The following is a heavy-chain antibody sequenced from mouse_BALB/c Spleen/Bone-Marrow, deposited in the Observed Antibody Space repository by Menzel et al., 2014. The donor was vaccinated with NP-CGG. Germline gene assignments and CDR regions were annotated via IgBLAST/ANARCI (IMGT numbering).Heavy chain of an antibody. D-gene: IGHD1-3*01. Sequence: QVQLQQPGAELVKPGVSVKISCKGSGYTFTDYAMHWVKQSHAKSLEWIGVISTYYGDASSNQKFKGKATMTVDKSSSTAYMELARLTSEDAAIYYCASSGGSSWFAYWGQGTLVTVSA. CDR2: ISTYYGDA. CDR1: GYTFTDYA. J-gene: IGHJ3*01. CDR3: ASSGGSSWFAY. V-gene: IGHV1S137*01.